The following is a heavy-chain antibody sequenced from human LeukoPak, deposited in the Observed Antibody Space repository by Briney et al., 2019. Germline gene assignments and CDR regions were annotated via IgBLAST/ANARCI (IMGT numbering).Heavy chain of an antibody. CDR1: GGSNSSYY. D-gene: IGHD3-22*01. J-gene: IGHJ5*02. Sequence: SETLSLTCTVSGGSNSSYYWSWIRQPPGKGLEWIGYIYTSGSTNYNPSLKSRVTISVDTSKNQFSLKLSSVTAADTAVYYCARHGPYYYDRGFDPWGQGTLVTVSS. CDR3: ARHGPYYYDRGFDP. CDR2: IYTSGST. V-gene: IGHV4-4*09.